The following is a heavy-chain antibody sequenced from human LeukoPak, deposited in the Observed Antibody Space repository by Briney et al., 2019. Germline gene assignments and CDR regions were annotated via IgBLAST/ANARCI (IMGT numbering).Heavy chain of an antibody. D-gene: IGHD6-13*01. CDR1: GYTFTGYY. V-gene: IGHV1-2*02. CDR3: ESSGGIAAAGHFDY. CDR2: INPNSGGT. J-gene: IGHJ4*02. Sequence: ASVKVSCKASGYTFTGYYMHWVRQAPRQGLEWMGWINPNSGGTNYAQKLQGRVNITRDTSISTAYMELNRMRSNDTAVYYCESSGGIAAAGHFDYWGQGTLVTVSS.